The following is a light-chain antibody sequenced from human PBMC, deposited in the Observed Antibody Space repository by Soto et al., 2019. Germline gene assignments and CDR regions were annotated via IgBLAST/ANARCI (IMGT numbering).Light chain of an antibody. CDR1: QSVSSY. Sequence: EIVLTQSPATLSFSPGEAATLSCRASQSVSSYLAWYQQKPGQAPSLLIYGASSRATGIPDRFSGRGSGTDFTLTISRLEPEDFALYYCQQYGDSPFTFGQGTKVDIK. CDR3: QQYGDSPFT. V-gene: IGKV3-20*01. J-gene: IGKJ1*01. CDR2: GAS.